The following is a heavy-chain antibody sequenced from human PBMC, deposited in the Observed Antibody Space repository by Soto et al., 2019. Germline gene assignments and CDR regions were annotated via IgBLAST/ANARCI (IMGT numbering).Heavy chain of an antibody. CDR3: ATYGSYYDY. V-gene: IGHV3-48*04. CDR1: GFTFSGHT. D-gene: IGHD1-26*01. CDR2: ISSSGSTI. Sequence: EVQLVESGGILVQPGGSLRLSCAASGFTFSGHTMNWVRQAPGKGLEWVSYISSSGSTIYYADSVKGRFTISRDNAKNSLYLQMNSLRAEDTAVYYCATYGSYYDYWGQGTLVTVSS. J-gene: IGHJ4*02.